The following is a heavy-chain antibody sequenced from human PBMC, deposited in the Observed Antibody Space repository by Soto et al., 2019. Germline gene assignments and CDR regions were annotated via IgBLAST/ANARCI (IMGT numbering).Heavy chain of an antibody. CDR2: MNPNSGNT. V-gene: IGHV1-8*01. Sequence: QVQLVQSGAEVKKPGASVKVYCKASGYSFTSYDINWVRQATGQGLEWMGRMNPNSGNTDYAQRFQGRVTMTRDTSISTAYMGLSSLRSEDTAVYFCARGLGYCPNGVCYQRDYWGQGTLVSVSS. J-gene: IGHJ4*02. D-gene: IGHD2-8*01. CDR1: GYSFTSYD. CDR3: ARGLGYCPNGVCYQRDY.